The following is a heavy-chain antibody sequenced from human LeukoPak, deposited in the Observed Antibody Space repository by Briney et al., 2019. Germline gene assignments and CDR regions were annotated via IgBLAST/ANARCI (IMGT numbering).Heavy chain of an antibody. CDR2: ISSSSSYI. CDR3: ARVPPEEYYYGMDV. D-gene: IGHD1-14*01. CDR1: GFTLRCYY. V-gene: IGHV3-21*01. J-gene: IGHJ6*04. Sequence: AGGGPRLSRAASGFTLRCYYKKWGRPAPREGVEWGSSISSSSSYIYYADSVKGRFTISRDNAKNSLYLQMNSLRAEDTAVYYCARVPPEEYYYGMDVWGKGTTVTVSS.